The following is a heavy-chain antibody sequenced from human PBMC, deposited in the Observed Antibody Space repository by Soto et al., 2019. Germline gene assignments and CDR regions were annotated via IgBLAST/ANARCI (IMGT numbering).Heavy chain of an antibody. D-gene: IGHD6-6*01. Sequence: SLRLSCVVSXFTFTSYSMNWVRQAPGKGLEWVSSISSSGSHINYAGSVKGRFTISRDNAKNSLHLQINSLRAEDTAVYYCARDEYSSSPFDYWGQGTQVTVS. CDR1: XFTFTSYS. CDR3: ARDEYSSSPFDY. CDR2: ISSSGSHI. J-gene: IGHJ4*02. V-gene: IGHV3-21*01.